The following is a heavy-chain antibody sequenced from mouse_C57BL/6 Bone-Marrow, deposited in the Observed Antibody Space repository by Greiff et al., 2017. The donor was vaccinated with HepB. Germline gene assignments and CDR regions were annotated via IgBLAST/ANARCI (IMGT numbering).Heavy chain of an antibody. J-gene: IGHJ4*01. Sequence: QVQLQQPGAELVKPGASVKMSCKASGYTFTSYWITWVKQKPGQGLEWIGDIYPGSGSTNYNEKFKSKATLTVDTSSSTAYMQLSSLTSEDSAVYYCARPLYGKGAMDYWGQGTSVTVSS. CDR2: IYPGSGST. D-gene: IGHD2-1*01. V-gene: IGHV1-55*01. CDR3: ARPLYGKGAMDY. CDR1: GYTFTSYW.